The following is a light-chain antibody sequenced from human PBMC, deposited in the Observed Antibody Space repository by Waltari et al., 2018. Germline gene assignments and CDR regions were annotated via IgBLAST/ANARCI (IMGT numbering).Light chain of an antibody. CDR2: RGD. CDR1: ASNIGNNV. V-gene: IGLV1-44*01. Sequence: QSVLTQPPSASGTPGQGVTISCSGGASNIGNNVVNWYQQVPGKAPKLLISRGDPGPAGVPGRVSGSKSGTYASLAISGLQSEDEADYYCAAWDDSLNGRWVFGGGTKVTVL. J-gene: IGLJ3*02. CDR3: AAWDDSLNGRWV.